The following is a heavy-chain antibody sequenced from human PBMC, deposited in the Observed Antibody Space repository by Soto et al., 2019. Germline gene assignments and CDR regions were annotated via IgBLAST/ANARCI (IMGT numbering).Heavy chain of an antibody. CDR1: GYSISSGYY. CDR2: IYHSGST. CDR3: ARDKWELVQTFDYYYGMDV. D-gene: IGHD1-26*01. Sequence: SETLSLTCAVSGYSISSGYYWGWIRQPPGKGLEWIGSIYHSGSTYYNPSLKSRVTISVDTSKNQFSLKLSSVTAADTAVYYCARDKWELVQTFDYYYGMDVWGQGTTVTVSS. J-gene: IGHJ6*02. V-gene: IGHV4-38-2*02.